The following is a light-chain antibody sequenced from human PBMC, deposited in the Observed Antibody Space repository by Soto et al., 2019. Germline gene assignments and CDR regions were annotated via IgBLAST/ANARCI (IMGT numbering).Light chain of an antibody. J-gene: IGLJ3*02. CDR2: SNS. CDR1: RSNIGRNT. CDR3: AAWDDSLNGWV. V-gene: IGLV1-44*01. Sequence: QSVLTQPPSASGTPGQRVTISCSGGRSNIGRNTVNWYLNLPGTAPKLLIYSNSQRPSGVPDRFSGSKSGTSASLAISGLQSEDEADYFCAAWDDSLNGWVFGGGTKLTVL.